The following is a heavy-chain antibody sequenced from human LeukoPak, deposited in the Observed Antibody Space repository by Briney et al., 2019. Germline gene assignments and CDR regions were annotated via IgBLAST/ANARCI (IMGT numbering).Heavy chain of an antibody. Sequence: SETLSLTCAVYGGSFSGYYWSWIRQPPGKGLEWIGEINHSGSTSYNPSLKSRVTISVDTSKNQFSLKLSSVTAADTAVYYCARRHFYVWGSYRYFNEPGYFDYWGQGTLVTVSS. J-gene: IGHJ4*02. CDR3: ARRHFYVWGSYRYFNEPGYFDY. CDR2: INHSGST. CDR1: GGSFSGYY. V-gene: IGHV4-34*01. D-gene: IGHD3-16*02.